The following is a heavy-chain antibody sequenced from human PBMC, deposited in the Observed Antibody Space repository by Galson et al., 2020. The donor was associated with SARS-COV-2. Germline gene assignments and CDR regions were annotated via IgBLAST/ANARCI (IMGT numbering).Heavy chain of an antibody. CDR2: IWYDGSNK. J-gene: IGHJ4*02. CDR3: AREDLWPRGSFDY. CDR1: GFTFSSYG. V-gene: IGHV3-33*01. Sequence: GGSLRLSCAASGFTFSSYGMHWVRQAPGKGLEWVAVIWYDGSNKYYADSVKGRFTISRDNSKNTLYLQMNSLRAEDTAVYYCAREDLWPRGSFDYWGQGTLVTVSS. D-gene: IGHD3-16*01.